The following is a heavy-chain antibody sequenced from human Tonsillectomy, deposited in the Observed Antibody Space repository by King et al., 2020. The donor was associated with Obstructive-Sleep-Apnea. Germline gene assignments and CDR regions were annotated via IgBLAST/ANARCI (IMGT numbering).Heavy chain of an antibody. CDR1: GFTFSSYA. Sequence: VQLVESGGGLVQPGGSLRLSCAASGFTFSSYAMSWVRQAPGKGLEWVSAISGSGGSTYYADSVKGRFTISRDNSKNTLYLQMNSLRAEDTAVYYCAKGGADDYGDYLNWFDPWGQGTLVTVSS. D-gene: IGHD4-17*01. V-gene: IGHV3-23*04. J-gene: IGHJ5*02. CDR3: AKGGADDYGDYLNWFDP. CDR2: ISGSGGST.